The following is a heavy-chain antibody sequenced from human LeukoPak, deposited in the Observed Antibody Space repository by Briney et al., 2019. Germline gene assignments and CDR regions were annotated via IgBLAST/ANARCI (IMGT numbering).Heavy chain of an antibody. D-gene: IGHD6-13*01. V-gene: IGHV4-59*01. J-gene: IGHJ4*02. CDR3: ARAHSGSWSMDS. CDR1: GGSMSSDY. Sequence: SETLSLTCTVSGGSMSSDYWTWIRQPPGKGLEYLGYIYYSESTNYNPSGSTNYNPSLKSRVTISVDTSKNQFSLRLSSVTAADTAVYYCARAHSGSWSMDSWGQGTLVTVSS. CDR2: IYYSESTNYNPSGST.